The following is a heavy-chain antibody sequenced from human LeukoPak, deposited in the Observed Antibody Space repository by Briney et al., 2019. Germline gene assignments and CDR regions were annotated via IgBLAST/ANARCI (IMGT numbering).Heavy chain of an antibody. CDR3: ARASEGIGFFDY. V-gene: IGHV4-39*07. CDR2: MYYSGST. Sequence: SETLSLTCTVSGGSISSSSYYWGWIRQPPGKGLEWIGSMYYSGSTYYNPSLKSRFTISVDTSKNQFSLKLSSVTAADTAIYYCARASEGIGFFDYWGQGILVTVSS. J-gene: IGHJ4*02. CDR1: GGSISSSSYY. D-gene: IGHD2-2*03.